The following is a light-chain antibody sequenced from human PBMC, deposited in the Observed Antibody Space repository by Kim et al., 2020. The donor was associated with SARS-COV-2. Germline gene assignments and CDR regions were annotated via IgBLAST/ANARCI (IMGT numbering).Light chain of an antibody. V-gene: IGLV1-40*01. J-gene: IGLJ3*02. CDR1: SSNIEAQVA. Sequence: QRILISCTSTSSNIEAQVAVHWYRHLPGTAPKRLICGNSNRPSGVPDRVSCSKSGTSASLAIIGLQAEDEADYYCQSYDSSLSGWVFGGGTQLTVL. CDR3: QSYDSSLSGWV. CDR2: GNS.